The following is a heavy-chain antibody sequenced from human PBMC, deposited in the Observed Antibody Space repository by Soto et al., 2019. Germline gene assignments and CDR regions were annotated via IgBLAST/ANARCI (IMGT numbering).Heavy chain of an antibody. CDR1: GGTFSSYT. J-gene: IGHJ4*02. CDR3: ASPDTAMVETENFDY. D-gene: IGHD5-18*01. CDR2: IIPILGIA. Sequence: SVKVSCKASGGTFSSYTISWVRQAPGQGLEWMGRIIPILGIANYAQKYQGRVTITADKSTSTAYMELSSLRSEDTAVYYCASPDTAMVETENFDYWGQGTLVTVSS. V-gene: IGHV1-69*02.